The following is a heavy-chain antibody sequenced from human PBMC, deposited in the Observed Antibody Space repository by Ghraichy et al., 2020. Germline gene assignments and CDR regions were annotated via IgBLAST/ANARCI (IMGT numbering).Heavy chain of an antibody. D-gene: IGHD3-16*02. V-gene: IGHV3-48*03. CDR2: ISSSGSTI. CDR3: ARYQILEGYYDYVWGSYRQGMDV. Sequence: GGSLRLSCAASGFTFSSYEMNWVRQAPGKGLEWVSYISSSGSTIYYADSVKGRFTISRNNAKNSLYLQMNSLRAEDTAVYYCARYQILEGYYDYVWGSYRQGMDVWGQGTTVTVSS. J-gene: IGHJ6*02. CDR1: GFTFSSYE.